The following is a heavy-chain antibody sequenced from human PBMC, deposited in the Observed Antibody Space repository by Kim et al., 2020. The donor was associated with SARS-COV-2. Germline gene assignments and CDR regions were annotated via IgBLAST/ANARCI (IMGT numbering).Heavy chain of an antibody. CDR3: ARDLEDPQLFSFDYALDV. Sequence: GGSLRLSCAASGFTFSDFEMNWVRQAPGKGLQWVSYISKSGSTIYYADSVRGRFTISRDNAKNSLYLQMNSLRAEDTGVYYCARDLEDPQLFSFDYALDVWGQGTTVAVSS. V-gene: IGHV3-48*03. D-gene: IGHD1-1*01. CDR2: ISKSGSTI. CDR1: GFTFSDFE. J-gene: IGHJ6*02.